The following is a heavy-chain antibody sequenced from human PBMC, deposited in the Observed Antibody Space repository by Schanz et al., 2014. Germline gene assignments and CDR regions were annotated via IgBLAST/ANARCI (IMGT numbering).Heavy chain of an antibody. CDR2: IKSDGSST. D-gene: IGHD1-1*01. J-gene: IGHJ4*02. CDR3: AKIERNED. CDR1: GFTFSSHW. V-gene: IGHV3-74*02. Sequence: EVKLLESGGTLVRPGGSLRLSCTASGFTFSSHWMHWVRQDPGKGLVWVSRIKSDGSSTSYADSVKGRFTISRDNSKNTLYLQMNSLRAEDTAVYFCAKIERNEDWGQGTLXTVSS.